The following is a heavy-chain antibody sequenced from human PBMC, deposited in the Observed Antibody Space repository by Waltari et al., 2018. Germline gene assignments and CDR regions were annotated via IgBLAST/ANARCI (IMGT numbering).Heavy chain of an antibody. CDR3: ARENRGRSYSHFDY. Sequence: QVQLQESGPGLVKPSETLSLTCTVSGGSFSNYFWSWIRQPAWKGLEWIGRIYTSENTNYNPSLKSRVTMSVDTSKNQFSLKLNSVTAADTAVYYCARENRGRSYSHFDYWGQGTLVTVSS. CDR1: GGSFSNYF. V-gene: IGHV4-4*07. J-gene: IGHJ4*02. D-gene: IGHD1-26*01. CDR2: IYTSENT.